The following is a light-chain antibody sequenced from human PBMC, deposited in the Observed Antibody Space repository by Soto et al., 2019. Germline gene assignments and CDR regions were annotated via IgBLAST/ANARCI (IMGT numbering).Light chain of an antibody. CDR1: QSVRRGS. Sequence: PGEGATLSCRASQSVRRGSLAWYQQKPGQAPRLLIYGASSRATDIPDRFSGSGYGTDFILTISRLEPEDVAVYYCQHYADSPHTFGQGTQLEIK. CDR2: GAS. CDR3: QHYADSPHT. J-gene: IGKJ2*01. V-gene: IGKV3-20*01.